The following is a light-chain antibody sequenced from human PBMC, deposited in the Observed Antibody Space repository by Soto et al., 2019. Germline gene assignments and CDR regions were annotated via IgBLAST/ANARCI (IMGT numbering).Light chain of an antibody. CDR3: QSYTTRTKIVV. J-gene: IGLJ2*01. V-gene: IGLV2-14*03. CDR1: SSDVGGYNY. Sequence: QSALTQPASVSGSPGQSITISCTGTSSDVGGYNYVSWYQKHPDKAPKLMIYDVRIRPSGVSNRFSGSKSGNTASLTIAGLQADDGGEYYCQSYTTRTKIVVFRGGTK. CDR2: DVR.